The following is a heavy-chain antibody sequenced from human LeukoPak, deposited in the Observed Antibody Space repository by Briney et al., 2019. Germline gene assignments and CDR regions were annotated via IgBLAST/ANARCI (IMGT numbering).Heavy chain of an antibody. CDR2: IYTSGST. Sequence: PSETLSLTCTVPGGSISSGSYYWSWIRQPAGKGLEWIGRIYTSGSTNYNPSLKSRVTISVDTSKNQFSLKLSSVTAADTAVYYCARAEDYYYYYGMDVWGQGTTVTVSS. CDR3: ARAEDYYYYYGMDV. CDR1: GGSISSGSYY. V-gene: IGHV4-61*02. J-gene: IGHJ6*02.